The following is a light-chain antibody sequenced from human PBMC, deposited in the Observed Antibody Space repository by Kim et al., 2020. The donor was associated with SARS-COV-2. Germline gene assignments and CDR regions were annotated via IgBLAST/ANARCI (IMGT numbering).Light chain of an antibody. Sequence: DIQMTQSPSTLSASVGDRVTITCRASQSISSWLAWYQQKPGKAPKVLIYKASSLESGVPSRFSGSGSGTEFTLTISSLQPDDFATYYCQQYNSYPRMFGQGTKVDIK. V-gene: IGKV1-5*03. J-gene: IGKJ1*01. CDR1: QSISSW. CDR2: KAS. CDR3: QQYNSYPRM.